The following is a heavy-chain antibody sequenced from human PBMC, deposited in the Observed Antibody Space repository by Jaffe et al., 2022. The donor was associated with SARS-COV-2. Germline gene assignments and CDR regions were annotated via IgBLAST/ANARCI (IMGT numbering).Heavy chain of an antibody. CDR2: IYTSGST. V-gene: IGHV4-61*02. CDR3: ARLVVVNEAQQPTRWFDP. D-gene: IGHD3-22*01. CDR1: GGSISSGSYY. J-gene: IGHJ5*02. Sequence: QVQLQESGPGLVKPSQTLSLTCTVSGGSISSGSYYWSWIRQPAGKGLEWIGRIYTSGSTNYNPSLKSRVTISVDTSKNQFSLKLSSVTAADTAVYYCARLVVVNEAQQPTRWFDPWGQGTLVTVSS.